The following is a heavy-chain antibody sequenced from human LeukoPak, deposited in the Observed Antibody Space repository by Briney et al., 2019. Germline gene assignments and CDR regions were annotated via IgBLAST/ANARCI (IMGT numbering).Heavy chain of an antibody. CDR1: GFTFSNYN. Sequence: PGGSLRLSCAASGFTFSNYNMDWVRQAPGKGLEWVSSISDSSSYIYYADSVKGRFTISRDNAKNSLYLQMNSLGAGDTAVYYCARDDILTGHITWGQGTLVTVSS. CDR3: ARDDILTGHIT. V-gene: IGHV3-21*01. CDR2: ISDSSSYI. D-gene: IGHD3-9*01. J-gene: IGHJ5*02.